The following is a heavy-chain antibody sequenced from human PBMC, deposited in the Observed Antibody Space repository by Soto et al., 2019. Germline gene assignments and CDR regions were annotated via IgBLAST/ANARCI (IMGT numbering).Heavy chain of an antibody. CDR1: GYSFTSYW. V-gene: IGHV5-10-1*01. CDR3: ARTDSYGYPSDYGMDV. CDR2: IDPSDSYT. D-gene: IGHD5-18*01. Sequence: GESLKISCKGSGYSFTSYWISWVRQMPGKGLEWMGRIDPSDSYTNYSPSFQGHVTISADKSISTAYLQWSSLKASDTAMYYCARTDSYGYPSDYGMDVWGQGTTVTVPS. J-gene: IGHJ6*02.